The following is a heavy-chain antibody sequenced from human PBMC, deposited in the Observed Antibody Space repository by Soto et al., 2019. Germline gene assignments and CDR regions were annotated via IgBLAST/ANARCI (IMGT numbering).Heavy chain of an antibody. Sequence: QVQLQESGPGLVKPSETLSLTCTVSGGSVSSGSYYWSWIRQPPGKGLEWIGYIYYSGSTNYNPSLKSRVTISVDTSKNPFSLKLSSVTAADTAVYYCARDRVGFDYWGQGTLVTVSS. V-gene: IGHV4-61*01. J-gene: IGHJ4*02. CDR3: ARDRVGFDY. D-gene: IGHD1-26*01. CDR2: IYYSGST. CDR1: GGSVSSGSYY.